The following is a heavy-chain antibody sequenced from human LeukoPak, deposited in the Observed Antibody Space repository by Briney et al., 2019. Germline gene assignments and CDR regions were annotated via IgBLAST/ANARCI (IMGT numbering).Heavy chain of an antibody. CDR3: ARGGWKGYCSGGSCYSGDY. D-gene: IGHD2-15*01. Sequence: ASVKVSCKASGYTFTSYAMNWVRQAPGQGLEWMGWINTNTGNPTYAQGFTGRFVFSLDTSVSTAYLQISSLKAEDTAVYYCARGGWKGYCSGGSCYSGDYWGQGTLVTVSS. V-gene: IGHV7-4-1*02. J-gene: IGHJ4*02. CDR1: GYTFTSYA. CDR2: INTNTGNP.